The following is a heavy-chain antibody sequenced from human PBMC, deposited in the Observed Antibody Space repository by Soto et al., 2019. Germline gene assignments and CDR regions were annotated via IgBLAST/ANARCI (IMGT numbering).Heavy chain of an antibody. Sequence: EVQLVESGGGLVQPGGSLRLACAASGFIFSGYSMNWVRQFPGKGLEWIAYIDGGSSAIHYTDSVKGRFTISRDNARNSLDLQMNSLRDEETAVYYCTREGSWGRGTQVTVSS. CDR1: GFIFSGYS. J-gene: IGHJ4*02. V-gene: IGHV3-48*02. CDR3: TREGS. CDR2: IDGGSSAI.